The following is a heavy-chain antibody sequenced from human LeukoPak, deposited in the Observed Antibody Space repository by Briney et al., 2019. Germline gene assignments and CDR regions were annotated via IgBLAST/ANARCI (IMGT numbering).Heavy chain of an antibody. CDR3: ARAAEQWLTNWFDP. J-gene: IGHJ5*02. CDR2: INPNSGGT. CDR1: GYTFTGYY. V-gene: IGHV1-2*02. Sequence: ASVKVSCKASGYTFTGYYMHWVRQAPGQGLEWMGCINPNSGGTNYAQKFQGRLTMTRDTSISTAYMELSRLRSDDTAVYYCARAAEQWLTNWFDPWGQGTLVTVSS. D-gene: IGHD6-19*01.